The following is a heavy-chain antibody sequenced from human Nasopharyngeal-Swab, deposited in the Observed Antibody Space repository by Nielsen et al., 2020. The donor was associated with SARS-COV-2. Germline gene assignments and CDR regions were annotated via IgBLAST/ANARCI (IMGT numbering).Heavy chain of an antibody. CDR2: ISSSSSYI. J-gene: IGHJ4*02. V-gene: IGHV3-21*01. D-gene: IGHD6-13*01. CDR1: GFTFSSYS. CDR3: ARMGGSSWYFDY. Sequence: GESLKISCAASGFTFSSYSMNWVRQAPGKGLEWVSSISSSSSYIYYADSVKGRFTISRDNAKNSLYLQMNSLRAEDTAVYYCARMGGSSWYFDYWGQGTLVTVSS.